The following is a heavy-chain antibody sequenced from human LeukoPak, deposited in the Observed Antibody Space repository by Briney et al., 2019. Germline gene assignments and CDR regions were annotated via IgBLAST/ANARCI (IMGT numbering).Heavy chain of an antibody. J-gene: IGHJ4*02. Sequence: PGGSLRLSCAASGFTFSSYSMNWFRQAPGKGLEWVSYISSSSSTIYYADSVKGRFTISRDNAKNSLYLQMDSLRAEDTAVYYCARGYSSGYDYWGQGTLVTVSS. CDR2: ISSSSSTI. V-gene: IGHV3-48*04. CDR3: ARGYSSGYDY. CDR1: GFTFSSYS. D-gene: IGHD6-19*01.